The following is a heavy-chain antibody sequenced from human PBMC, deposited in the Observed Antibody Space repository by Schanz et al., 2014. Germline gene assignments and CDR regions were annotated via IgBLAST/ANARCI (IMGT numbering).Heavy chain of an antibody. CDR2: IKSKTDGGTR. CDR1: GFTLNNAW. CDR3: TADLWFGAVWGVW. J-gene: IGHJ4*02. Sequence: VQLVDSGGGLVKPGGSLRLSCTASGFTLNNAWMNWVRQAPGKGLQWVARIKSKTDGGTRDYAAPVKGRFTISTDDSKTAVYLQRNSRQPENRAVYYCTADLWFGAVWGVWWGQGTLVTVSS. V-gene: IGHV3-15*01. D-gene: IGHD3-10*01.